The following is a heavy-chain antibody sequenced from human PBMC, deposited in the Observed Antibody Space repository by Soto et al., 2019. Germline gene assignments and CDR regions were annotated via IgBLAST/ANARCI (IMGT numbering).Heavy chain of an antibody. J-gene: IGHJ6*02. Sequence: QVQLVQSGAEVKKPGASVKVSCKASGYTFTSYGISWVRQAPGQGLEWMGWISAYNGNTNYAQKLQGRVTMTTDTPTSTANIELRSLRSDDTAVYYCARDHTGIAAAGGVGNYYYGMDVWGQGTTVTVSS. D-gene: IGHD6-13*01. CDR1: GYTFTSYG. CDR3: ARDHTGIAAAGGVGNYYYGMDV. CDR2: ISAYNGNT. V-gene: IGHV1-18*01.